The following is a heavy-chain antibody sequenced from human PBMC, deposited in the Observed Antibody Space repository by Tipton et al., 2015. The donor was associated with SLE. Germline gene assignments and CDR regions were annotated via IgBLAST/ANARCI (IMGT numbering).Heavy chain of an antibody. CDR2: ISGSGGRT. J-gene: IGHJ4*02. CDR3: AREDRVLVDY. Sequence: SLRLSCAASGFTFRNYAMSWVRQAPGKGLEWVSAISGSGGRTDYANSVKGRFTLSRDNSKNTLYLQMNSLRAEDTAVYYCAREDRVLVDYWGQGTLVTVSS. CDR1: GFTFRNYA. D-gene: IGHD2-8*01. V-gene: IGHV3-23*01.